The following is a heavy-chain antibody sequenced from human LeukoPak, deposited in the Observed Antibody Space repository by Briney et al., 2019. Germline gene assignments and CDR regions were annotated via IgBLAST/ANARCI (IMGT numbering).Heavy chain of an antibody. CDR2: TNPNSGGT. V-gene: IGHV1-2*02. CDR3: AGGGFDP. D-gene: IGHD3-16*01. J-gene: IGHJ5*02. CDR1: GYNFTAYY. Sequence: ASVKVSCKASGYNFTAYYVHWVRQAPGQGLEWMGWTNPNSGGTKYAQKFQGRVTMTRDTSISTAYMDLSRLTSDDTAVYYCAGGGFDPWGQGTLVTVSS.